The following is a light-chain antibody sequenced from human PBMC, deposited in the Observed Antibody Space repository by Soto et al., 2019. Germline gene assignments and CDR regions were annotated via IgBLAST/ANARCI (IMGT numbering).Light chain of an antibody. J-gene: IGKJ2*01. V-gene: IGKV3-15*01. CDR3: QQYNDWTPPT. Sequence: EIVMTQSPATLSVSPGERATLSCGASQSVSSNLAWYQQKPGQAPRLLIYGASTRATGIPARFSGSGSGTQFTLSISSLQSEDSAVYYCQQYNDWTPPTFGQGTKVEIK. CDR2: GAS. CDR1: QSVSSN.